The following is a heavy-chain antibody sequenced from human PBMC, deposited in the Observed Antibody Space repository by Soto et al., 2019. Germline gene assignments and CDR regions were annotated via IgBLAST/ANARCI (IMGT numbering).Heavy chain of an antibody. CDR1: GFTFSSYG. V-gene: IGHV3-33*01. Sequence: QVQLVESGGGVVQPGRSLRLSCAASGFTFSSYGMHWVRQAPGKGLEWVAVIWYDGSNKYYADSVKGRFTISRDNSKNTLYLQMNSLRAEDTAVYYCARDHYGDYYYYYGMDVWGKGTTVTVSS. CDR2: IWYDGSNK. J-gene: IGHJ6*04. CDR3: ARDHYGDYYYYYGMDV. D-gene: IGHD4-17*01.